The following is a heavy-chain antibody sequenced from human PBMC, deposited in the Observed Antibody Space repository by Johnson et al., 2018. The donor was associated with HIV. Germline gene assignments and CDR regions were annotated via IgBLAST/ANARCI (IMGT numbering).Heavy chain of an antibody. J-gene: IGHJ3*02. CDR1: GFTVSSNY. CDR3: ASKIVVVPGGVVTLDI. CDR2: IYSGGST. V-gene: IGHV3-66*01. D-gene: IGHD3-22*01. Sequence: VQLVESGGGLVQPGGSLRLSCAASGFTVSSNYMSWVRQAPGKGLERVSVIYSGGSTYYADSVKGRFTISRDNSKNTLYLQMNSLRAEDTAVYYCASKIVVVPGGVVTLDIWGQGTMVTVSS.